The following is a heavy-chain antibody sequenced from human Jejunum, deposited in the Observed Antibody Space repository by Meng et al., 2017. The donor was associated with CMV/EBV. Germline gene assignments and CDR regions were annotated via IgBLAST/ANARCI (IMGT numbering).Heavy chain of an antibody. CDR2: VYAAGSP. J-gene: IGHJ4*02. CDR1: GVRVSRGS. CDR3: EGAVGGGQSDY. D-gene: IGHD3-10*01. Sequence: WAASGVRVSRGSMSWGREGPGKGLEWVSVVYAAGSPSYTDSVKGRFTLSRENSKNTLYLQMDSRGVEDSAVYCGEGAVGGGQSDYWGQGTLVTVSS. V-gene: IGHV3-53*01.